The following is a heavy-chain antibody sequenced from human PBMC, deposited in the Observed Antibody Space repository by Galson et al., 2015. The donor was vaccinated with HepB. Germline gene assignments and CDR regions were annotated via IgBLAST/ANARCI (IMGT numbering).Heavy chain of an antibody. CDR2: IRYDGSNK. Sequence: SLRLSCAASGFTFSSYGMHWVRQAPGKGLEWVAFIRYDGSNKYYADSVKGRFTISRDNSKNTLYLQMNGLRAEDTAVYYCAGTYDILTGYYYANWFDPWGQGPLVTVPS. CDR3: AGTYDILTGYYYANWFDP. J-gene: IGHJ5*02. V-gene: IGHV3-30*02. D-gene: IGHD3-9*01. CDR1: GFTFSSYG.